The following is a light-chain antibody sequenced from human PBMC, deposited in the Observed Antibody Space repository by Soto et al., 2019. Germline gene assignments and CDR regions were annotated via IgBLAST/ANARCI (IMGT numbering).Light chain of an antibody. CDR2: GVY. V-gene: IGLV2-14*01. J-gene: IGLJ2*01. CDR3: SSFTNNNTPHVV. Sequence: QSVLTQPASVSGSPGQSITISCTGTDSDVGGYNYVSWYQQHPGKAPKLMIYGVYNRPSGVSNRFYGSKSGNTASLTISGLQAEEEADYYCSSFTNNNTPHVVFGGGTKLTVL. CDR1: DSDVGGYNY.